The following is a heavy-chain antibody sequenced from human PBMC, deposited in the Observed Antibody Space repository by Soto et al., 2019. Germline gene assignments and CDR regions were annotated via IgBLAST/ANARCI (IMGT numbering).Heavy chain of an antibody. V-gene: IGHV4-39*07. CDR1: GGSISSSNYY. CDR2: INYSGNT. J-gene: IGHJ4*02. Sequence: SETLSLTCTVSGGSISSSNYYWGWIRQSPGKGLEWIGSINYSGNTYYNPSLTGRVTISVDTSNNQFSLKLSSVPAADTAVYCCARSDGRYSRQGTLVTVSS. CDR3: ARSDGRY.